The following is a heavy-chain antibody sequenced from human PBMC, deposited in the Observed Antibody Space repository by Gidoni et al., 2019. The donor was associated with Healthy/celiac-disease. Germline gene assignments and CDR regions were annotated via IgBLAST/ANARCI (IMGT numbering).Heavy chain of an antibody. CDR3: ARGIAARSGHPIYYYYGMDV. Sequence: EVQLVQSGAEVKKPGESLKISCKGSGYSFTSSWIGWVRQMPGKGLEWMGIIYPGDSDTRYSPSFQGQVTISADKSISTAYLQWSSLKASDTAMYYCARGIAARSGHPIYYYYGMDVWGQGTTVTVSS. J-gene: IGHJ6*02. CDR2: IYPGDSDT. D-gene: IGHD6-6*01. V-gene: IGHV5-51*01. CDR1: GYSFTSSW.